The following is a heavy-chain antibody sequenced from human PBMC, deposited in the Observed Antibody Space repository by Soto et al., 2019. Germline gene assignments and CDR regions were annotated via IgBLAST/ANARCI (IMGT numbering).Heavy chain of an antibody. Sequence: EVQLVESGGGFLKPGESLRLSCAASGFNFNIAWLNWVRQAPGKGLEWVGRIRTNTEGGTTDYAAPVNGRFTISRDVSKNSLYLQMNSLKTEDTAVYYCTTDITVASPYGGRWGQGTLVTVSS. D-gene: IGHD1-20*01. V-gene: IGHV3-15*07. CDR3: TTDITVASPYGGR. CDR2: IRTNTEGGTT. J-gene: IGHJ4*02. CDR1: GFNFNIAW.